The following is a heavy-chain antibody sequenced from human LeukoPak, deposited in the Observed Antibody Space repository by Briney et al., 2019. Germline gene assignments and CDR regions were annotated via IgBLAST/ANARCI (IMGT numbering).Heavy chain of an antibody. Sequence: GGSLRLSCAASGFTFSSYSMNWVRQAPGKGLEWVSSISSSSSYIYYADSVKGRFTISRDNAKNSLYLQMNSLRAEDTAVYYCARIAIFGVVTIEAFDIWGQGTMVTVSS. CDR1: GFTFSSYS. CDR2: ISSSSSYI. D-gene: IGHD3-3*01. J-gene: IGHJ3*02. CDR3: ARIAIFGVVTIEAFDI. V-gene: IGHV3-21*01.